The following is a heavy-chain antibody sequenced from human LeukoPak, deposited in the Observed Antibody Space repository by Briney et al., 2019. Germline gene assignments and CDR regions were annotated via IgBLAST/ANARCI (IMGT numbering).Heavy chain of an antibody. V-gene: IGHV3-30*02. D-gene: IGHD3-10*01. J-gene: IGHJ1*01. Sequence: GSLRLSCAASGFTFSTYGMHWVRPAPGKGLEWVAFMRYDGTNKYYADSVKGRFTISRDNSKNTLYLQMNSLRAEDTAVYYCAKDALWFGELPAAGYFQHWGQGTLVTVSS. CDR2: MRYDGTNK. CDR1: GFTFSTYG. CDR3: AKDALWFGELPAAGYFQH.